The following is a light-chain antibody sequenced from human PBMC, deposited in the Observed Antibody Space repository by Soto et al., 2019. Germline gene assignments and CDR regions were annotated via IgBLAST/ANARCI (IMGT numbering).Light chain of an antibody. CDR1: NIGSKS. V-gene: IGLV3-21*02. CDR3: SSYVGRNLLL. CDR2: DDT. J-gene: IGLJ1*01. Sequence: SYELTQPPPVSVAPGQTARIACGGNNIGSKSVHWYQQKPGQAPVLVVYDDTDRPSGIPERFSGSNSGNTATLTVSGLQPEDEADYFCSSYVGRNLLLFGAGTKVTVL.